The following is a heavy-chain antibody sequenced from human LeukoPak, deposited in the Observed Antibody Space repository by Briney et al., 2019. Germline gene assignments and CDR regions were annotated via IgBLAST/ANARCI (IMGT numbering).Heavy chain of an antibody. Sequence: SETLSLTCAVSGGSISSYYWSWIRQPPGKGLEWIGYIYYSGSANYNPSLKSRVTISVDTSNNQFSLKLSSVTAADTAVYYCARDYPGGKDAFDIWGQGTMVTVSS. CDR1: GGSISSYY. CDR2: IYYSGSA. CDR3: ARDYPGGKDAFDI. J-gene: IGHJ3*02. V-gene: IGHV4-59*01. D-gene: IGHD2-15*01.